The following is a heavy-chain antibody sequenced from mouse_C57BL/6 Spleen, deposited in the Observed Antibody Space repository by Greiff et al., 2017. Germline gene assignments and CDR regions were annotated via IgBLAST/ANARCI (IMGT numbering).Heavy chain of an antibody. D-gene: IGHD1-1*01. Sequence: DVKLVESEGGLVQPGRSMKLSCTASGFTFSDYYMAWVRQVPEKGLEWVANINYDGSSTYYLDSLKSRFIISRDNAKNILYLQMSSLKSEDTATYYCARDGSSFYWYFDVWGTGTTVTVSS. J-gene: IGHJ1*03. V-gene: IGHV5-16*01. CDR2: INYDGSST. CDR1: GFTFSDYY. CDR3: ARDGSSFYWYFDV.